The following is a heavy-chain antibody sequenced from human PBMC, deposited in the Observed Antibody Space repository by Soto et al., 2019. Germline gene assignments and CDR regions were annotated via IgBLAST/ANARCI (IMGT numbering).Heavy chain of an antibody. CDR3: ASNGTLVDTAMVGPPALVPTYYYYGMDV. D-gene: IGHD5-18*01. CDR1: GGTFSSYA. Sequence: EASVKVSCKASGGTFSSYAISWVRQAPGQGLEWMGGIIPIFGTANYAQKFQGRVTITADESTSTAYMELSSLRSEDTAVYYCASNGTLVDTAMVGPPALVPTYYYYGMDVWGQGTTVTVSS. V-gene: IGHV1-69*13. CDR2: IIPIFGTA. J-gene: IGHJ6*02.